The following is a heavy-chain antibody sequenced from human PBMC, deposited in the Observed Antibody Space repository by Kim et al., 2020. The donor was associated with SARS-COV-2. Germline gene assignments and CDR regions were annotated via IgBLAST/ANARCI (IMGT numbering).Heavy chain of an antibody. J-gene: IGHJ5*02. V-gene: IGHV3-23*01. CDR2: T. Sequence: TYHADSVKGRFTISRDNSKNMLYLQMDSLRADDTAVYYCALFMAAAGSGSWGQGTLVTVSS. D-gene: IGHD6-13*01. CDR3: ALFMAAAGSGS.